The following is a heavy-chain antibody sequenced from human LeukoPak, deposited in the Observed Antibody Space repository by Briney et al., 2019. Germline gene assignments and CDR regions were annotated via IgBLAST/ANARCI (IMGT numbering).Heavy chain of an antibody. D-gene: IGHD2-2*01. CDR3: ARDGRYCSSTSCFRRSGMDV. V-gene: IGHV3-33*01. CDR1: GFTFSSYG. J-gene: IGHJ6*02. CDR2: IWYDGSNK. Sequence: GRSLRLSCAASGFTFSSYGMHWVRQAPGKGLEWVAVIWYDGSNKYYAGSVKGRFTISRDNSKNTLYLQMNSLRAEDTAVYYCARDGRYCSSTSCFRRSGMDVWGQGTTVTVSS.